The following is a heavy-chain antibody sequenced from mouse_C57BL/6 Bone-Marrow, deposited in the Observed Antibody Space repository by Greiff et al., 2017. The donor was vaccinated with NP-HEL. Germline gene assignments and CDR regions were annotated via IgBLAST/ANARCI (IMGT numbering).Heavy chain of an antibody. CDR1: GYTFTNYW. CDR3: AREGIYYYGSSPHWYFDV. Sequence: QVQLQQSGAELVRPGPSVKMSCKASGYTFTNYWIGWAKQRPGHGLEWIGDIYPGGGYTNYNEKFKGKATLTADKSSSTAYMQFSSLTSEDSAIYYGAREGIYYYGSSPHWYFDVWGTGTTVTVSS. J-gene: IGHJ1*03. V-gene: IGHV1-63*01. D-gene: IGHD1-1*01. CDR2: IYPGGGYT.